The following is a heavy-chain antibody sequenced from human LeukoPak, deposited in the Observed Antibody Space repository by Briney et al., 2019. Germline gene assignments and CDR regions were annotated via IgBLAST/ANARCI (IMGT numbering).Heavy chain of an antibody. V-gene: IGHV3-7*04. D-gene: IGHD2-8*01. CDR2: IKEDGTEI. CDR1: GFSLSDYW. CDR3: ARGVYDFDI. Sequence: GGSPRLSCVVSGFSLSDYWMSWVRQAPEKGLEWVANIKEDGTEIYYLDSVKGRFTISRDNAKNSVYLQMNSLRAEDTAVYYCARGVYDFDIWGHGTMVLVSS. J-gene: IGHJ3*02.